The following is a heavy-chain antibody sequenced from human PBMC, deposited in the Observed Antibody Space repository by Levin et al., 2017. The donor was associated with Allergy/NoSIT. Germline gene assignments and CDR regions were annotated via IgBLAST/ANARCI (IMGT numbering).Heavy chain of an antibody. CDR3: AREMAETAADSFDM. CDR1: GYTFTFYG. CDR2: ISPYNGNT. V-gene: IGHV1-18*01. Sequence: ASVKVSCKASGYTFTFYGISWVRQAPGQGLEWMGWISPYNGNTNYAQKLQGRVTMTADTSTSTAYMELRSLRSDDTAVYYCAREMAETAADSFDMWGQGTMVTVSS. D-gene: IGHD3-22*01. J-gene: IGHJ3*02.